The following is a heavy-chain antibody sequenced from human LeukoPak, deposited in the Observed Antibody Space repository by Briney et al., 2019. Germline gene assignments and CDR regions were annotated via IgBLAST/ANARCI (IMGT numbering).Heavy chain of an antibody. Sequence: GGSLRLSCASSGFTFDDYGMSWVRQVPGKGLEWVSGINWNGGTKGYADSVKGRFIISRDNAKNSLYLQMNSLRAEDTAVYYCARDGSSYYYYYMDVWGKGTTVTASS. D-gene: IGHD6-19*01. CDR2: INWNGGTK. V-gene: IGHV3-20*04. J-gene: IGHJ6*03. CDR1: GFTFDDYG. CDR3: ARDGSSYYYYYMDV.